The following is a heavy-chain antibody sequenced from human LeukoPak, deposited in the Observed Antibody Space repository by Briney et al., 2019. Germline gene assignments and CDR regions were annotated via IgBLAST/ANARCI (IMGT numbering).Heavy chain of an antibody. J-gene: IGHJ4*02. CDR2: ISRSGRTI. CDR1: GFTFSTYS. Sequence: GGSLRLSCAASGFTFSTYSMNWVRQAPGKGLEWVSSISRSGRTIYYADSVKGRFTISRDNARNSLYLQMNSLRAEDTAMYYCARFETIAVATVDYWGQGTLVTVSS. V-gene: IGHV3-21*01. D-gene: IGHD6-13*01. CDR3: ARFETIAVATVDY.